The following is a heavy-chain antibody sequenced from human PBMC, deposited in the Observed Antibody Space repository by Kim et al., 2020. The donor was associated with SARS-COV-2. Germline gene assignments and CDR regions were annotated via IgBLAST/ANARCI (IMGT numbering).Heavy chain of an antibody. Sequence: ASVKVSCKASGYTFTSYAMHWVRQAPGQRLEWMGWINAGNGNTKYSQKFQGRVTITRDTSASTAYMELSSLRSEDTAVYYCARDPGSYSHFDYWGQGTLVTVSS. CDR1: GYTFTSYA. CDR2: INAGNGNT. CDR3: ARDPGSYSHFDY. J-gene: IGHJ4*02. V-gene: IGHV1-3*01. D-gene: IGHD1-26*01.